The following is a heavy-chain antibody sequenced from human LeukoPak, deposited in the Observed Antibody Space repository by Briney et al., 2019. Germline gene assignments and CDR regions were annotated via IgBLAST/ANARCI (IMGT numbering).Heavy chain of an antibody. CDR1: GFNFRDAA. D-gene: IGHD5-24*01. Sequence: GGSLRLSCAASGFNFRDAAMTWVRQAPGKGLEWVSLISFSGDNSYYADSVKGRFTIFRDNSKNTLSLQMNSLRVEDTAIYYCAKDIQLSTWGLGTMVTVSS. CDR2: ISFSGDNS. J-gene: IGHJ3*01. CDR3: AKDIQLST. V-gene: IGHV3-23*01.